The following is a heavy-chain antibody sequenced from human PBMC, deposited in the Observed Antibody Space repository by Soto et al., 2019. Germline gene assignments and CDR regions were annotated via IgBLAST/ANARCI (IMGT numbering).Heavy chain of an antibody. CDR2: LYHSGST. V-gene: IGHV4-38-2*02. CDR1: GYPISSGYY. J-gene: IGHJ4*02. D-gene: IGHD2-21*02. Sequence: SETLSLTCAVSGYPISSGYYWGWIRQSPGKGLEWIGSLYHSGSTYYNPSLKSRVSISMDTPENRISLKLDSVTAADAGVYFCARDGMTTGDTWGPGTLVTVSS. CDR3: ARDGMTTGDT.